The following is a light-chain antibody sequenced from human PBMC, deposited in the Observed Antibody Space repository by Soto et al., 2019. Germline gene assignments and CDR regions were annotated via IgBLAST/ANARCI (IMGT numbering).Light chain of an antibody. Sequence: YELTQPPSVSVAPGQTASITCGGYNIGGKSVNGYQQQQVQAPVVGVYDDSDRPSGITERFSGSNSAHTATLTISGVEAGDEADYYCHVWESSSDLVVFCGGTTVTV. V-gene: IGLV3-21*02. CDR3: HVWESSSDLVV. CDR2: DDS. CDR1: NIGGKS. J-gene: IGLJ2*01.